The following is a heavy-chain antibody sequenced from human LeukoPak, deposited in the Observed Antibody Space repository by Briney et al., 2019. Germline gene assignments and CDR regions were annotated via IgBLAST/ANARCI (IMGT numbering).Heavy chain of an antibody. CDR1: GFPFSSYA. CDR2: ISGSGASA. D-gene: IGHD2-2*02. CDR3: AKSRSSSSTSCYNY. Sequence: GGSLRLSCAASGFPFSSYAMNWVRQAPGKGLEWVSAISGSGASAYYADSVKDRFTLSRDDSKNTLYLQMNSLRAEDTAVYYCAKSRSSSSTSCYNYWGQGTLVTVSS. J-gene: IGHJ4*02. V-gene: IGHV3-23*01.